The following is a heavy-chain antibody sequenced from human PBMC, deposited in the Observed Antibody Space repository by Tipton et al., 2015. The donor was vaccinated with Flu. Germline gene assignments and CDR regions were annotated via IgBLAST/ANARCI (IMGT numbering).Heavy chain of an antibody. V-gene: IGHV3-23*01. CDR2: ISGNGVSR. CDR1: GFTFSNYA. Sequence: SLRLSCAASGFTFSNYAMSWVRQAPGKGLEWVSGISGNGVSRYYADSVKGRFTISRDSSKSALYLQMNSLRAEDTAVYYCANMVGDPPRFYYYYDMDVWGQGTTVTVSS. CDR3: ANMVGDPPRFYYYYDMDV. J-gene: IGHJ6*02. D-gene: IGHD3-10*02.